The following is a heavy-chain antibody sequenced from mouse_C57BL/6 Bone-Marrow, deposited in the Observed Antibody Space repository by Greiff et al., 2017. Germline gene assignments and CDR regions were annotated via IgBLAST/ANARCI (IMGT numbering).Heavy chain of an antibody. J-gene: IGHJ4*01. CDR2: ISYSGST. Sequence: EVQLQESGPGLAKPSQTLSLTCSVTGYSITSDYWNWIRKFPGNKLEYMGYISYSGSTYYNPSLKSRISITRDPSTNQYYLQLNSVTTEDTATFYCARSGDCYYLYYAMDYWGQGTSVTVSS. CDR3: ARSGDCYYLYYAMDY. V-gene: IGHV3-8*01. CDR1: GYSITSDY. D-gene: IGHD2-3*01.